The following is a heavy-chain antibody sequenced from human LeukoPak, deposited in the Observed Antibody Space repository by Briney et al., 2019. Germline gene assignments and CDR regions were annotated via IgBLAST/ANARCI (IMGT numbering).Heavy chain of an antibody. CDR1: GFTFSSYW. CDR2: INSDGGST. J-gene: IGHJ6*03. D-gene: IGHD2-8*01. Sequence: PGGSLRLSCAASGFTFSSYWMHWVRQAPGKGLVWVSRINSDGGSTSYADSVKGRFTISRDNAKNTLYLQMNSLRAEDTAVYYCAIYQWSLYYYYYMDVWGKGTTVTVSS. CDR3: AIYQWSLYYYYYMDV. V-gene: IGHV3-74*01.